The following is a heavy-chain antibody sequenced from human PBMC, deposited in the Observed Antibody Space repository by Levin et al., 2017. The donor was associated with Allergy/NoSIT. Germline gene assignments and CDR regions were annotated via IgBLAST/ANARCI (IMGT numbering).Heavy chain of an antibody. D-gene: IGHD6-13*01. CDR1: GGSFSGYY. Sequence: PSETLSLTCAVYGGSFSGYYWSWIRQPPGKGLEWIGEINHSGSTNYNPSLKSRVTISVDTSKNQFSLKVSSVTAADTAVYYCARGREAAAGSRHYYYYGMDVWGQGTTVTVSS. J-gene: IGHJ6*02. CDR2: INHSGST. CDR3: ARGREAAAGSRHYYYYGMDV. V-gene: IGHV4-34*01.